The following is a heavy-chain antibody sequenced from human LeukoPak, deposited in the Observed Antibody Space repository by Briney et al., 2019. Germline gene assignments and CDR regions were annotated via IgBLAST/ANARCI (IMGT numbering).Heavy chain of an antibody. J-gene: IGHJ4*02. CDR2: IRSKAYGGTT. Sequence: GGSLRLSCTASGFTFGDYATSWVRQAPGKGLEWVGFIRSKAYGGTTEYAASVKGRFTISRDDSKSIAYLQMNSLKTEDTAVYYCTRSPGGNYFDYWGQGTLVTVSS. CDR3: TRSPGGNYFDY. V-gene: IGHV3-49*04. D-gene: IGHD1-14*01. CDR1: GFTFGDYA.